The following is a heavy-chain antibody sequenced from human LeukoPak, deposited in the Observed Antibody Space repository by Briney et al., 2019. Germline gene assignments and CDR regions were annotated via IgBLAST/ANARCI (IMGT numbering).Heavy chain of an antibody. V-gene: IGHV4-59*01. CDR1: GGAISGYY. J-gene: IGHJ4*02. CDR3: ARDRYFDY. CDR2: IYYTGST. Sequence: SETLSLTCTVSGGAISGYYWSWIRQPPGKGLEWIGYIYYTGSTNYNPSLKSRVTISLDTSKNQFSLKLSSVTAADTAVYYCARDRYFDYWGQGALVTVSS.